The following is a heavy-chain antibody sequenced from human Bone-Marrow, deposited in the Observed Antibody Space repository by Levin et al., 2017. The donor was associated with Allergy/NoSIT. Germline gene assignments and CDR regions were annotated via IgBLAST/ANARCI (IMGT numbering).Heavy chain of an antibody. V-gene: IGHV2-5*01. D-gene: IGHD2-8*01. CDR3: AHRFFVPGRPYCTNGVCYGNWFDP. CDR1: GFSLSTSGVG. CDR2: IYWNDDK. Sequence: SGPTLVKPTQTLTLTCTFSGFSLSTSGVGVGWIRQPPGKALEWLALIYWNDDKRYSPSLKSRLTITKDTSKNQVVLTMTNMDPVDTATYYCAHRFFVPGRPYCTNGVCYGNWFDPWGQGTLVTVSS. J-gene: IGHJ5*02.